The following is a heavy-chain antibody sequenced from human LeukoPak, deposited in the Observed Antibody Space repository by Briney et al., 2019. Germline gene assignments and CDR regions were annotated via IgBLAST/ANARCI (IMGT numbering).Heavy chain of an antibody. J-gene: IGHJ4*02. CDR3: AKDPRTITMVRGIGIDY. CDR2: IRFDGTIK. Sequence: GVSLRLSCAASGFTLSSYGMHWVRQAPGKGLEWVAFIRFDGTIKYYADSVKGRFTISRDGSRNTLYLQVNSLRAEDTAIYYCAKDPRTITMVRGIGIDYWGQGTLVTVSS. V-gene: IGHV3-30*02. D-gene: IGHD3-10*01. CDR1: GFTLSSYG.